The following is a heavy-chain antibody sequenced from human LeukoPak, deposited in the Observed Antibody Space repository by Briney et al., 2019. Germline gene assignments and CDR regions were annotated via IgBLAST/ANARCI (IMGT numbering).Heavy chain of an antibody. CDR2: IYPGDSDT. CDR1: GYXFTSYW. Sequence: GESLKISCNGSGYXFTSYWIGWVRQMPGKGLGWMGIIYPGDSDTRYSPSFQGQVTISADKSISTAYLQWSSLKASGTAMYYCARLRAAMGSYYYYGMDVWGQGTTVTVSS. D-gene: IGHD5-18*01. V-gene: IGHV5-51*01. CDR3: ARLRAAMGSYYYYGMDV. J-gene: IGHJ6*02.